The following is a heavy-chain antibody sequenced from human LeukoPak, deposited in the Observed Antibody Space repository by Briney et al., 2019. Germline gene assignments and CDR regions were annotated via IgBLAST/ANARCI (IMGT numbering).Heavy chain of an antibody. D-gene: IGHD3-22*01. CDR3: ARSKTYYYESSGSYSVFDYYMDV. Sequence: GGSLRLFCAASGFTLRSYLLRWVRQAPGRGLEWVANIKQDGSEKNYVDSVKGRFTISRDNAKNSLYLQMNSLRAEDTAVYYCARSKTYYYESSGSYSVFDYYMDVWGKGTTVTVSS. V-gene: IGHV3-7*01. CDR2: IKQDGSEK. CDR1: GFTLRSYL. J-gene: IGHJ6*03.